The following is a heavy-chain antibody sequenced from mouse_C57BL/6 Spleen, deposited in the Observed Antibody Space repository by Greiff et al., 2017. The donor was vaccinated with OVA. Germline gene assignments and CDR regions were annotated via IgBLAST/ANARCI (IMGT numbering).Heavy chain of an antibody. CDR3: ARELLLDAMDY. Sequence: VQLQQPGAELVKPGASVKLSCKASGYTFTSYWMHWVKQRPGQGLEWIGMIHPNSGSTNYNEKFKSKATLTVDKSSSTAYMQLSSLTSEDSAVYYCARELLLDAMDYWGQGTSVTVSS. CDR2: IHPNSGST. J-gene: IGHJ4*01. D-gene: IGHD1-1*01. CDR1: GYTFTSYW. V-gene: IGHV1-64*01.